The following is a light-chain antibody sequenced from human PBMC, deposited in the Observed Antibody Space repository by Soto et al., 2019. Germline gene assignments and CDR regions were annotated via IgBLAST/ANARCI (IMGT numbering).Light chain of an antibody. Sequence: VMTQFPATLSVSPVERATLSCRASQSVTTNFAWYQQKLGQAPRLLIYGASTRATGIPARFSGSGSGTEFTLTISSLQFEDFAVYYCQQYNNWPLTFGQGTKVAIK. CDR3: QQYNNWPLT. CDR2: GAS. CDR1: QSVTTN. J-gene: IGKJ1*01. V-gene: IGKV3-15*01.